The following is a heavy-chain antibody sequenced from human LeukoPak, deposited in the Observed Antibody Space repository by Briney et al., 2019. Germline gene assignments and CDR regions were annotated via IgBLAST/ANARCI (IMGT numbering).Heavy chain of an antibody. CDR3: ARVPCTTETTCDAFDI. Sequence: ASVKVSCKASGGTFSSYAISWVRQAPGQGPEWMGWISAYNGNTNYAQKFQGRVTMTTDTSTSTANMELRSLRSDDTAVYYCARVPCTTETTCDAFDIWGQGTMVTVSS. J-gene: IGHJ3*02. CDR1: GGTFSSYA. D-gene: IGHD1-1*01. V-gene: IGHV1-18*01. CDR2: ISAYNGNT.